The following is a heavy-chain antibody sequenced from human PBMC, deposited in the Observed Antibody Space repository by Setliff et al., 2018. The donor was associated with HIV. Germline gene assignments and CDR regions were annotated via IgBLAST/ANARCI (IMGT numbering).Heavy chain of an antibody. D-gene: IGHD3-10*01. V-gene: IGHV5-51*01. Sequence: GESLKISCKASGYSFTSYYIGWVRQMPGKGLEWMGIIYPGGSETKYSPSFQGQVTISADKSINTAYLQWSSLTASDSATYFCVRLNRGSTWSIASDRGFFDPWGQGTLVTVSS. CDR1: GYSFTSYY. CDR2: IYPGGSET. J-gene: IGHJ5*02. CDR3: VRLNRGSTWSIASDRGFFDP.